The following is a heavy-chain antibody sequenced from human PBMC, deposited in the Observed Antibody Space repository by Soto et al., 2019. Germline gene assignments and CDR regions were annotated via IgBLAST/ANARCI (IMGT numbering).Heavy chain of an antibody. CDR1: GFTFSSYA. D-gene: IGHD3-10*01. V-gene: IGHV3-30-3*01. CDR2: ISYDGSNK. CDR3: ARDPEREYYFDY. Sequence: LRLSCAASGFTFSSYAMHWVRQAPGKGLEWVAVISYDGSNKYYADSVEGRFTISRDNSKNTLYLQMNSLRAEDTAVYYCARDPEREYYFDYWGQGTLVTVSS. J-gene: IGHJ4*02.